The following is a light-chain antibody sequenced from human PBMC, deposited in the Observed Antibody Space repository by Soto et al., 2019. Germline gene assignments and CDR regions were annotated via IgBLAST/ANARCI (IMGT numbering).Light chain of an antibody. Sequence: EIVLTQSPGTLSLSPGERATLSSRASQSVINNYLAWYQQKPGQAPRLLIYGASNRATGIPDRFSGSGSGTDFTLTISRLEPEDFAVYYCQQYGSSGTFGQGTKVEIK. J-gene: IGKJ1*01. CDR2: GAS. CDR3: QQYGSSGT. CDR1: QSVINNY. V-gene: IGKV3-20*01.